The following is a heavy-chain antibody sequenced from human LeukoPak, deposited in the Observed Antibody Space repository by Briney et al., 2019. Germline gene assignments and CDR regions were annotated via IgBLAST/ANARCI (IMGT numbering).Heavy chain of an antibody. V-gene: IGHV4-34*01. CDR2: INHSGST. CDR3: AGGVGGAEINYYYYYMDV. J-gene: IGHJ6*03. D-gene: IGHD3-16*01. Sequence: SETLSLTCTVSGGSIGGYYWSWIRQPPGKGLEWIGEINHSGSTNFNPSLKSRVTISVDTSKNQFSLKLSSVTAADTAVYYCAGGVGGAEINYYYYYMDVWDKGTTVTVSS. CDR1: GGSIGGYY.